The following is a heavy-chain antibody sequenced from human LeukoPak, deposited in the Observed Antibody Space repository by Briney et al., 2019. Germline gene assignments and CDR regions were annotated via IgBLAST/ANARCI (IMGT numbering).Heavy chain of an antibody. D-gene: IGHD3-22*01. Sequence: PGGSLRLSCAASGFSLSSYAMSWVRQAPGKGLEWVSAISGGAFITNYADSVKGRFTISRDNSKNTLYLQMNSLRAEDTAVYYCVKDSNDSSGKKTLWGQGTLVTVSS. J-gene: IGHJ4*02. CDR1: GFSLSSYA. V-gene: IGHV3-23*01. CDR3: VKDSNDSSGKKTL. CDR2: ISGGAFIT.